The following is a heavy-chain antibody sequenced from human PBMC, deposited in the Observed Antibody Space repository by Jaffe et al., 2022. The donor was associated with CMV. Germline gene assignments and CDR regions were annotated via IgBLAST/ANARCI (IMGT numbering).Heavy chain of an antibody. CDR1: GFTFSSYG. J-gene: IGHJ4*02. CDR3: ARDEYYDSSSGSHPFDY. V-gene: IGHV3-33*01. D-gene: IGHD3-22*01. CDR2: IWYDGSNK. Sequence: QVQLVESGGGVVQPGRSLRLSCAASGFTFSSYGMHWVRQAPGKGLEWVAVIWYDGSNKYYADSVKGRFTISRDNSKNTLYLQMNSLRAEDTAVYYCARDEYYDSSSGSHPFDYWGQGTLVTVSS.